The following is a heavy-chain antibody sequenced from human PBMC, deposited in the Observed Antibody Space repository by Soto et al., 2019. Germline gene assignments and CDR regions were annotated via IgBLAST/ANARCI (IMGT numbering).Heavy chain of an antibody. CDR2: IYHSGIT. Sequence: QLQLQESGSRLVKPSETLSLTCVVSGASISSGGYSWSWIRQPPGKGLEWIGYIYHSGITYYNPSLRSRVTISADPSKNQFSLNLSSVTAADTAVYYCARAGPHDKESAFEIWGQGTLVTVSS. V-gene: IGHV4-30-2*01. CDR1: GASISSGGYS. J-gene: IGHJ3*02. D-gene: IGHD3-9*01. CDR3: ARAGPHDKESAFEI.